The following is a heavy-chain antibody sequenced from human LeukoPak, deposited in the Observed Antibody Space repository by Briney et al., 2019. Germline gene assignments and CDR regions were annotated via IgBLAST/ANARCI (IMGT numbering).Heavy chain of an antibody. CDR3: AREYCSSAGCYTLMSVFDI. CDR2: IIPIFGTA. CDR1: GDTFSSYT. Sequence: SVXVSCKASGDTFSSYTISWVRQAPGQGLEWMGGIIPIFGTANYAQKFQGRVTITTDESTNTAYMELSSLRSEDTAVYYCAREYCSSAGCYTLMSVFDIWGQGTMVTVSS. V-gene: IGHV1-69*05. J-gene: IGHJ3*02. D-gene: IGHD2-2*01.